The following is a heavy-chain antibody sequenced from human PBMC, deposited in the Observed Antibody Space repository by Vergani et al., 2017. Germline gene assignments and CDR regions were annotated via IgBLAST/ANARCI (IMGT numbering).Heavy chain of an antibody. D-gene: IGHD6-13*01. J-gene: IGHJ6*02. CDR3: ARAARPPPEGPYYYYYGMDV. V-gene: IGHV1-69*02. CDR2: IIPILAIA. Sequence: QVQLVHSGAEVKKPGSSVKVSCKASGGTFSSYTISWVRQAPGQGLEWMGRIIPILAIANYAQKFQGRVTITADKSTSTAYMELSSLRSEDTAVYYCARAARPPPEGPYYYYYGMDVWGQGTTVTVSS. CDR1: GGTFSSYT.